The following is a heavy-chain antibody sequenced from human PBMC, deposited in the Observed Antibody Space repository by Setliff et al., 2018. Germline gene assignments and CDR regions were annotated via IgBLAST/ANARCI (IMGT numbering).Heavy chain of an antibody. Sequence: GGSLRLSCAASGVTVSDAWMGWVRQAPGKGLEWVAVISYDGSNQNYADSVKGRFTISRDNSKNTLYLQMNSLRAEDTAVYYCVKESIVTRYFDYWGQGTLVTVSS. V-gene: IGHV3-30*18. CDR3: VKESIVTRYFDY. CDR2: ISYDGSNQ. D-gene: IGHD6-6*01. J-gene: IGHJ4*02. CDR1: GVTVSDAW.